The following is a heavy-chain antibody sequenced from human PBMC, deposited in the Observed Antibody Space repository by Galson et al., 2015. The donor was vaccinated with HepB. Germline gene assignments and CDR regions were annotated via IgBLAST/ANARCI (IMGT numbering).Heavy chain of an antibody. Sequence: SLRLSCAASGFTFSSYGMHWVRQAPGKGLEWVAVISYDGSNKYYADSVKGRFTISRDNSKNTLYLQMNSLRAEDTAVYYCAKGRGQLVRGPADYWGQGTLVTVSS. V-gene: IGHV3-30*18. CDR3: AKGRGQLVRGPADY. CDR1: GFTFSSYG. CDR2: ISYDGSNK. D-gene: IGHD6-13*01. J-gene: IGHJ4*02.